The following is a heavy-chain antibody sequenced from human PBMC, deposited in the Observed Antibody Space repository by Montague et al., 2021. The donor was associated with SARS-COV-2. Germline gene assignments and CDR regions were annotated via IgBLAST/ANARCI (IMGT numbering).Heavy chain of an antibody. V-gene: IGHV4-34*01. D-gene: IGHD1-7*01. CDR2: INHSGGT. J-gene: IGHJ6*02. Sequence: SETLSLTCAVYGGSFSGYYWSWIRQPPGKGLEWIGYINHSGGTNYNPSLKSRVTISVDTSKNQFSLKLSSVTAADTAVYYCARGSTGTTFYYYYYYGMDVWGQGTTVTVSS. CDR1: GGSFSGYY. CDR3: ARGSTGTTFYYYYYYGMDV.